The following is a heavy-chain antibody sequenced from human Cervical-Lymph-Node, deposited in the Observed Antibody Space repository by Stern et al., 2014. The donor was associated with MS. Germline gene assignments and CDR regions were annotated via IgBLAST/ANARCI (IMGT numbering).Heavy chain of an antibody. CDR3: ARDKPVAVIYYYGMDV. V-gene: IGHV1-3*01. CDR1: GYTFTTYA. J-gene: IGHJ6*02. Sequence: VQLVESGAEVKKPGASVTVSCEASGYTFTTYAIHWVRQAPGQRLEWMGWINAANGNTKYSQKFQGRVTITRDTSASTAYMELSSLKSEDTAVYYCARDKPVAVIYYYGMDVWGQGTTVTVYS. D-gene: IGHD2-15*01. CDR2: INAANGNT.